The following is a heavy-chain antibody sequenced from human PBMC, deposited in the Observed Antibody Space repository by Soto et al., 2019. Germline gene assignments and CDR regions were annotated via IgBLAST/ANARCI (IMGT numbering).Heavy chain of an antibody. CDR2: ISGSGGST. CDR1: GFTFSSYA. D-gene: IGHD1-26*01. V-gene: IGHV3-23*01. J-gene: IGHJ4*02. Sequence: EVQLLESGGGLVQPGGSLRLSCAASGFTFSSYAMSWVRQAPGKGLEWVSAISGSGGSTYYADSVKGRFTISRDNSKNTLYLQMNSLRAEDTAVYYCAKERESSEWDSNWLFDYWGQGTLVTVSS. CDR3: AKERESSEWDSNWLFDY.